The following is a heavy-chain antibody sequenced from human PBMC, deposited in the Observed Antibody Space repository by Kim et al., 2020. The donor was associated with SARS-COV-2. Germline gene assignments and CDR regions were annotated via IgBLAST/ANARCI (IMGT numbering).Heavy chain of an antibody. J-gene: IGHJ6*02. CDR2: ISAYNGNT. V-gene: IGHV1-18*01. CDR3: ARDPRLWFGELLENYYGMDV. Sequence: ASVKVSCKASGYTFTSYGISWVRQAPGQGLEWMGWISAYNGNTNYAQKLQGRVTMTTDTSTSTAYMELRSLRSDDTAVYYCARDPRLWFGELLENYYGMDVWGQGTTVTVSS. CDR1: GYTFTSYG. D-gene: IGHD3-10*01.